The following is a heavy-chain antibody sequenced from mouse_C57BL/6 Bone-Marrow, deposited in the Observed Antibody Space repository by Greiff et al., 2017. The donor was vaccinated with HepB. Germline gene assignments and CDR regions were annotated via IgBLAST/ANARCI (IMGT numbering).Heavy chain of an antibody. V-gene: IGHV1-52*01. CDR3: ARSGDDANWYFDV. Sequence: VQLQQSGAELVRPGSSVKLSCKASGYTFTSYWMHWVKQRPIQGLEWIGNIDPSDSETHYNQKFKDKATLTVDKSSSTAYMQLSSLTSEDSAVYYCARSGDDANWYFDVWGTGTTVTVSS. J-gene: IGHJ1*03. CDR2: IDPSDSET. D-gene: IGHD2-3*01. CDR1: GYTFTSYW.